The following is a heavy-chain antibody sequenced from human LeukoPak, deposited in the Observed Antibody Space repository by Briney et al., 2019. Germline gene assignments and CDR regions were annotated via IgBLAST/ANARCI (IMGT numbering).Heavy chain of an antibody. Sequence: SETLSLTCTVSGGSISSSSYYWGWIRQPPGKGLEWIGSIYYSGSTYYNPSLKSRVTISVDTSKNQFSLKLSSVTAADTAVYYCARLGAGPTYYDFWSGYSSFYFDYWGQGALVTVSS. D-gene: IGHD3-3*01. CDR1: GGSISSSSYY. CDR2: IYYSGST. V-gene: IGHV4-39*01. J-gene: IGHJ4*02. CDR3: ARLGAGPTYYDFWSGYSSFYFDY.